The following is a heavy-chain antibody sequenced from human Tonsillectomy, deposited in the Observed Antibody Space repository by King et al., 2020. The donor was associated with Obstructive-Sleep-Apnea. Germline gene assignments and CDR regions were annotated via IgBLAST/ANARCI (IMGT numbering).Heavy chain of an antibody. D-gene: IGHD5-18*01. CDR3: ERDEGYRYASGWFDP. J-gene: IGHJ5*02. V-gene: IGHV3-21*06. CDR2: ITSSRRSK. CDR1: GFTFSSYS. Sequence: VQLVESGGGLIKPGGSLTLSCAASGFTFSSYSMSWVRQAPGKGLEWVSSITSSRRSKFYSDSVKGRFTISRDNANNSLYLQMNSLRAEDTAVYYCERDEGYRYASGWFDPWGQGTLVTVSS.